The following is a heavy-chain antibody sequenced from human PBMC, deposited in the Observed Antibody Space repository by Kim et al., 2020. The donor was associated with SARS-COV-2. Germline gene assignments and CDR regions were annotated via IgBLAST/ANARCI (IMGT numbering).Heavy chain of an antibody. J-gene: IGHJ6*01. Sequence: GGSLRLSCAASGFTFSSYGMHWVRQAPGKGLEWVAVISYVGSNKYYADSVKGRFTISRDNSKNALYLQMNSLRAEDTAVYYCANGDMKGSYYYYGMDVWG. CDR1: GFTFSSYG. D-gene: IGHD1-26*01. CDR3: ANGDMKGSYYYYGMDV. CDR2: ISYVGSNK. V-gene: IGHV3-30*18.